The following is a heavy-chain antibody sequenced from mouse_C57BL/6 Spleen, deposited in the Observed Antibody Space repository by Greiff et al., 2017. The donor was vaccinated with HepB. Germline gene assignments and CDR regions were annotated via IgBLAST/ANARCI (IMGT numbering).Heavy chain of an antibody. D-gene: IGHD1-1*01. CDR3: ARDLRGHYGSSYHYFDY. CDR1: GFTFSDYY. J-gene: IGHJ2*01. V-gene: IGHV5-16*01. Sequence: EVKLMESEGGLVQPGSSMKLSCTASGFTFSDYYMAWVRQVPEKGLEWVANINYDGSSTYYLDSLKSRFIISRDNAKNILYLQMSSLKSEDTATYYCARDLRGHYGSSYHYFDYWGQGTTLTVSS. CDR2: INYDGSST.